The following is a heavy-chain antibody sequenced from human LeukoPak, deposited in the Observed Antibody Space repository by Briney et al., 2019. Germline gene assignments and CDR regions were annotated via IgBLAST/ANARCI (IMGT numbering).Heavy chain of an antibody. CDR2: IKQDGSKK. D-gene: IGHD2/OR15-2a*01. CDR3: ARGGLSIMGY. CDR1: GFPFSSYW. V-gene: IGHV3-7*03. Sequence: GGSLRLSCVASGFPFSSYWMTWVRQAPGKGLEWVANIKQDGSKKSYVDSVKGRFTISRDNAKNSLYLQMSSLRAEDTAVYFCARGGLSIMGYWGQGTLVTVSS. J-gene: IGHJ4*02.